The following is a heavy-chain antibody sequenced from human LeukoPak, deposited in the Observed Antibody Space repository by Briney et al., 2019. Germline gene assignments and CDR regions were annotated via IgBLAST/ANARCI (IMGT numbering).Heavy chain of an antibody. CDR3: ARVGTMTMAEYYFDY. CDR2: ISSSSSYI. D-gene: IGHD4/OR15-4a*01. Sequence: PGGSLRLSCAASGFTFSSYSMNWVRQAPGKGLEWVSSISSSSSYIYYADSVKGRFTISRDNAKNSLYLQMNSLRAEDTAVYYCARVGTMTMAEYYFDYWGQGTLVTVSS. J-gene: IGHJ4*02. V-gene: IGHV3-21*01. CDR1: GFTFSSYS.